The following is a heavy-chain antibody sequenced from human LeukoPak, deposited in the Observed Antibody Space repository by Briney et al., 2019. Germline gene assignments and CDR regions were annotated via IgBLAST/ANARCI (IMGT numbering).Heavy chain of an antibody. J-gene: IGHJ4*02. CDR2: TYYRSKWSN. Sequence: SQTLSLTCVISGDSVSSNSAAWHWIRQSPSRGLEWLGRTYYRSKWSNDYVVSLKSRITINPDTSKNQFSLQLNSVTPEDTAVYYCARSYSGYIDYWGQGTLVTVSS. CDR1: GDSVSSNSAA. D-gene: IGHD1-26*01. CDR3: ARSYSGYIDY. V-gene: IGHV6-1*01.